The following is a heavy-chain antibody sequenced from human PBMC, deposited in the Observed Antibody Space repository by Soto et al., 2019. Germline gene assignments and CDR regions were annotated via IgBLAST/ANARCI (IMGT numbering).Heavy chain of an antibody. Sequence: GASVKVSCKASGYTFTGYYMHWVRQAPGQGLEWMGWINPNSGGTNYAQKFQGRVTMTRDTSISTAYMELSRLRSDDTAVYYCARDYYDSSGYYNAFDIWGQGTMVT. V-gene: IGHV1-2*02. CDR2: INPNSGGT. CDR1: GYTFTGYY. J-gene: IGHJ3*02. D-gene: IGHD3-22*01. CDR3: ARDYYDSSGYYNAFDI.